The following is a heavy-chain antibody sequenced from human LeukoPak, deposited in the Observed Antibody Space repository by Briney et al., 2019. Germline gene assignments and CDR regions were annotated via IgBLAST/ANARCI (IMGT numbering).Heavy chain of an antibody. CDR3: VKGRYSNSWYSSDY. D-gene: IGHD6-13*01. CDR1: GFTFSSYA. V-gene: IGHV3-64D*09. CDR2: ISSSGGRT. Sequence: GGSLRLSCSASGFTFSSYAMHWVSQAPGKGLEYVSAISSSGGRTYYADSVRGRFTISRDNSKNTLYLQVSSLRAEDTAVYYCVKGRYSNSWYSSDYWGQGTLVTVSS. J-gene: IGHJ4*02.